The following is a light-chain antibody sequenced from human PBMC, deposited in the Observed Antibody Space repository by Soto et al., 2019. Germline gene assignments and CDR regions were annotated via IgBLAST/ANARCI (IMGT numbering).Light chain of an antibody. J-gene: IGKJ5*01. V-gene: IGKV3-20*01. CDR1: QSVSSSY. CDR2: GAS. CDR3: QQYGSSPFT. Sequence: EIVLTQSPGTLSLSPGERATLSCRASQSVSSSYLAWYQQKTGQAPRLLIYGASSRATGIPDRFSGSGSGTDFTLTIIRLEPEDFAVYYCQQYGSSPFTFGQGTRLEIK.